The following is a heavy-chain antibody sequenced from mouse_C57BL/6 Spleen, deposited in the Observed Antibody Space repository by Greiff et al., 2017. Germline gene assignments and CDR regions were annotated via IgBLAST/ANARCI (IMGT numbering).Heavy chain of an antibody. D-gene: IGHD2-3*01. CDR1: GYTFTNYW. V-gene: IGHV1-63*01. CDR3: ARADYDGLYYFDY. CDR2: IYPGGGYT. J-gene: IGHJ2*01. Sequence: VQLQQSGAELVRPGTSVKMSCKASGYTFTNYWIGWAKQRPGHGLEWIGDIYPGGGYTNYNEKFKGKATLTADKSSSTAYMQFSSLTSEDSAIYYCARADYDGLYYFDYWGQGTTLTVSS.